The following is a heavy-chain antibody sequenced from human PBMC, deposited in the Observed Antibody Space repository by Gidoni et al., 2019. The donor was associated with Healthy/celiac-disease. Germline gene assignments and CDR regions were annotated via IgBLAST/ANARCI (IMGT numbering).Heavy chain of an antibody. Sequence: QVQLVQSGAEVKKPGSSVKVSCKASGGTFSSYTISWVRQAPGQGLEWMGRIIPILGIANYAQKFQGRVTITADKSTSTAYMELSSLRSEDTAVYYCALGVGYGDYDRKDYWGQGTLVTVSS. V-gene: IGHV1-69*02. D-gene: IGHD4-17*01. J-gene: IGHJ4*02. CDR1: GGTFSSYT. CDR2: IIPILGIA. CDR3: ALGVGYGDYDRKDY.